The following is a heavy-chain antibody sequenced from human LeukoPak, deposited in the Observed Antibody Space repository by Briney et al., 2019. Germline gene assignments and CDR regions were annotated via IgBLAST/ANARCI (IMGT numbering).Heavy chain of an antibody. V-gene: IGHV3-7*05. Sequence: PGGSLRLSCAASGFTFSLYWMSWVRQAPGKGLEWVANIKQDGSEKYYVDSVKGRFTISRDNARNSLFLQMNSLRAEDTAVYYCARDRGYSNFDYWGQGTLVTVSS. CDR2: IKQDGSEK. J-gene: IGHJ4*02. D-gene: IGHD5-18*01. CDR1: GFTFSLYW. CDR3: ARDRGYSNFDY.